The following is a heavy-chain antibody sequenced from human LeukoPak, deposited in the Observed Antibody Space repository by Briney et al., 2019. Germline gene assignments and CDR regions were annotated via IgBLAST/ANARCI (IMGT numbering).Heavy chain of an antibody. CDR1: GYTFSRYG. CDR2: ISGYNGHA. V-gene: IGHV1-18*01. J-gene: IGHJ4*02. CDR3: ARGQTNRLLWVGELVSNINPFDY. D-gene: IGHD3-10*01. Sequence: ASVKVSCKASGYTFSRYGISWVRQAPGQGLEWMGWISGYNGHAKYAQKVQGRVTMSTDTSTSTVYMELRSLISDDTGVYYCARGQTNRLLWVGELVSNINPFDYWGQGTLVTVSS.